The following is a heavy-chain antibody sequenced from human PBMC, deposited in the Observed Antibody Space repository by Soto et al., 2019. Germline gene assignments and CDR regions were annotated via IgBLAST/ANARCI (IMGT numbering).Heavy chain of an antibody. J-gene: IGHJ4*02. Sequence: EVQLVESGGGLVKPGGSLRLSCAASGFTFSSYSMNWVRQAPGKGLEWVLSISSSSSYIYYEDSVKGRFTISRYNVKNSLYLQMNSLGAEDTVVYYCARDTEYRSSWTYFDYWGQGPLVTVSS. CDR1: GFTFSSYS. V-gene: IGHV3-21*01. D-gene: IGHD6-13*01. CDR3: ARDTEYRSSWTYFDY. CDR2: ISSSSSYI.